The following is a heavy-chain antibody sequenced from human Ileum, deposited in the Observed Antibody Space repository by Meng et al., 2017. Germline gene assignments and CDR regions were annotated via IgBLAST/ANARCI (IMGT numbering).Heavy chain of an antibody. V-gene: IGHV4-61*08. CDR1: GGSVSGDGFQ. CDR3: ARDHWGSLDY. Sequence: VTLQESGHGLVRHAETRSRCCTVSGGSVSGDGFQWGWVRQPPGKGLEWIGYASTNYNPSLKSRVTISLDTSKNQFSLELSSXTAADTXXYYCARDHWGSLDYWGQGILVTVSS. D-gene: IGHD7-27*01. J-gene: IGHJ4*02. CDR2: AST.